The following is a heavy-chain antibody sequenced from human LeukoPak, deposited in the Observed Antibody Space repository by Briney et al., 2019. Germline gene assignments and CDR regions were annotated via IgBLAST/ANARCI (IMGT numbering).Heavy chain of an antibody. CDR3: AREGYYDFWSGYPFDY. CDR2: ISAYNGNT. Sequence: GASVKVSCKASGYTFTSYGISWVRQAPGQGLEWMGWISAYNGNTNYAQKLQGRVTMTTDTSTSTAYMELRSLRSDDTAVYYCAREGYYDFWSGYPFDYWGQGTLVTVSS. CDR1: GYTFTSYG. V-gene: IGHV1-18*01. J-gene: IGHJ4*02. D-gene: IGHD3-3*01.